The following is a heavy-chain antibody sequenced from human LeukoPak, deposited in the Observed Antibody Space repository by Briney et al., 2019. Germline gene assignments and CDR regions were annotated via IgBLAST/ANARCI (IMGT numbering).Heavy chain of an antibody. Sequence: PGGSLRLSCAASGFTFSSYGMHWVRQAPGKGLEWVAFIRYDGSNKYYADSVKGRFTISRDNSKNTLYLQMNSLRAEDTAVYYCAKDRRGYSSSWFDYWGQGTLATVSS. CDR1: GFTFSSYG. D-gene: IGHD6-13*01. J-gene: IGHJ4*02. V-gene: IGHV3-30*02. CDR3: AKDRRGYSSSWFDY. CDR2: IRYDGSNK.